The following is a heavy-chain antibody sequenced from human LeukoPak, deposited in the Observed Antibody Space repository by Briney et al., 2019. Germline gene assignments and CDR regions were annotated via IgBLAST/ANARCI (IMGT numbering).Heavy chain of an antibody. CDR3: ARDLLAAAGTGGSFDY. CDR2: INPSGGST. D-gene: IGHD6-13*01. J-gene: IGHJ4*02. CDR1: GYTFTSYY. Sequence: ASVKVSCKASGYTFTSYYMHWVRQAPGQGLEWMGIINPSGGSTSYAQKFQGRVTMTRDTSTSTVYMELSSLRSEDTAVYYCARDLLAAAGTGGSFDYWGQGTLVTVSS. V-gene: IGHV1-46*01.